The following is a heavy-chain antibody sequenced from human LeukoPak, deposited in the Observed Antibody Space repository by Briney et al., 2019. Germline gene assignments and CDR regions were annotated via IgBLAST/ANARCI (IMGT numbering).Heavy chain of an antibody. CDR2: INPNSGGT. Sequence: ASVKVSCKASGYTFTGYYMHWVRQAPGQGLEWMGWINPNSGGTNYAQEFQGRVTMTRDTSISTAYMELRSLRSDDTAVYYCARDRLLWFGELRLVDYWGQGTLVTVSS. J-gene: IGHJ4*02. V-gene: IGHV1-2*02. CDR1: GYTFTGYY. CDR3: ARDRLLWFGELRLVDY. D-gene: IGHD3-10*01.